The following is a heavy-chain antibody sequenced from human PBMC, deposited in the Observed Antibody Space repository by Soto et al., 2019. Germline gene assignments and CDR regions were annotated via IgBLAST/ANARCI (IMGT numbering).Heavy chain of an antibody. Sequence: SVKVSCKASGGTFSSYTISWVRQAPGQGLEWMGRIIPILGIANYAQKFQGRVTITADKSTSTAYMELSSLRSEDTAVYYCARAAAAGPNPYYYYYMDVWGKGTTVTVSS. CDR2: IIPILGIA. J-gene: IGHJ6*03. CDR1: GGTFSSYT. D-gene: IGHD6-13*01. CDR3: ARAAAAGPNPYYYYYMDV. V-gene: IGHV1-69*02.